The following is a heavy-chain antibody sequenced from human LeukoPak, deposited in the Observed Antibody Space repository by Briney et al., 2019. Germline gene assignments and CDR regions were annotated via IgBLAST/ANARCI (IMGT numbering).Heavy chain of an antibody. CDR2: ISWDGGST. V-gene: IGHV3-43*01. CDR1: GFTFDDYT. D-gene: IGHD1-1*01. CDR3: ATTGSTSGY. J-gene: IGHJ4*02. Sequence: GGSLRLSCAASGFTFDDYTMHWVRQAPGKGLEWVSIISWDGGSTYYADSVKGRFTISRDNSKNSLYLQMNSLRTEDTALYYCATTGSTSGYWGQGTLVTVSS.